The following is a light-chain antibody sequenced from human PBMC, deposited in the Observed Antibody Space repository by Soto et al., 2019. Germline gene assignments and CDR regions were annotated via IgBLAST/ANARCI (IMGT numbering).Light chain of an antibody. V-gene: IGKV3-15*01. CDR3: HMHKNCPKT. CDR1: QTISNS. Sequence: EIVVSRSPGTMYLSPGERATLSCRASQTISNSLLAWYQQKLGQSPRLLIYDVSTRATGTPDRFSGSGSGTEFTLTISSPHFDDFAVDCCHMHKNCPKTFGQGT. J-gene: IGKJ1*01. CDR2: DVS.